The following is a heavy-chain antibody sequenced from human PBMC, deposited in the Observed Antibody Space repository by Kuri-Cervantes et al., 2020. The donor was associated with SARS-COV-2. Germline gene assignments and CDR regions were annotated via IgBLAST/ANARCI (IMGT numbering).Heavy chain of an antibody. J-gene: IGHJ1*01. V-gene: IGHV1-8*02. CDR2: MNPNSGNT. CDR3: ARGQISYSSSSPLQH. CDR1: GYTFTSYD. Sequence: ASVKVSCKASGYTFTSYDINWVRQATGQGLEWMGWMNPNSGNTGYAQKFQGRVTMTRNTSISTAYMELSSLRSDDTAFYYCARGQISYSSSSPLQHWGQGTLVTVSS. D-gene: IGHD6-6*01.